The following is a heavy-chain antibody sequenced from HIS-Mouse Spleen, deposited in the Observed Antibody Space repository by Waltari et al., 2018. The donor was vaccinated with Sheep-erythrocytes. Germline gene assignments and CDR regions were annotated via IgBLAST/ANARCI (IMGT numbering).Heavy chain of an antibody. CDR3: ARALSIAARPNWFDP. D-gene: IGHD6-6*01. Sequence: QVQLQQWGAGLLKPSETLSLTCAVYGGSFSGYYWSWIRQPPGKGLEGIGEINHSGSTNFNPSRKSRVTISVDTSKNQFSLKLSSVTAADTAVYYCARALSIAARPNWFDPWGQGTLVTVSS. V-gene: IGHV4-34*01. CDR2: INHSGST. J-gene: IGHJ5*02. CDR1: GGSFSGYY.